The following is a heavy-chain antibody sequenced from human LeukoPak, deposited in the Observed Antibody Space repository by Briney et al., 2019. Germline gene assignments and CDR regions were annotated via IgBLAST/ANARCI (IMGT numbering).Heavy chain of an antibody. CDR2: ISASGGSK. D-gene: IGHD2-15*01. CDR1: AFTFSNYG. CDR3: ARPRGSYWYFDL. Sequence: PGGSLRLSCAASAFTFSNYGMSWVRQAPGKGLEWVSGISASGGSKYYADSVKGRFTISRDNSKNTLYLQINSLRAEDTAVYYCARPRGSYWYFDLWGRGTLVTVSS. J-gene: IGHJ2*01. V-gene: IGHV3-23*01.